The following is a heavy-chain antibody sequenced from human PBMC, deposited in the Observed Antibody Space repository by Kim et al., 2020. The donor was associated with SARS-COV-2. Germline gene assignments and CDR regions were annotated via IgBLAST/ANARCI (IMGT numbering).Heavy chain of an antibody. CDR2: ISAYNGDT. V-gene: IGHV1-18*01. D-gene: IGHD6-6*01. Sequence: ASVKVSCKASGYTFTTYGIGWVRQAPGQGLEWMGWISAYNGDTYYAQKLQGRVTVTTDTSTSTAYMELRSLRSDDTAVYYCARNVKFTTSSSYSYGMDVWGQGTTGTVSS. J-gene: IGHJ6*02. CDR1: GYTFTTYG. CDR3: ARNVKFTTSSSYSYGMDV.